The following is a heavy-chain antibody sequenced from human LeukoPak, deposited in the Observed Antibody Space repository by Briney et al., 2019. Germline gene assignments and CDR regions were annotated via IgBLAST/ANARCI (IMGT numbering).Heavy chain of an antibody. CDR2: ISYDGSNK. J-gene: IGHJ5*02. CDR3: AKFGGGSS. V-gene: IGHV3-30*18. CDR1: GFTFSSYG. Sequence: GGSLRLSCAASGFTFSSYGMHWVRQAPGKGLEWVAVISYDGSNKYYADSVKGRFTISRDNSKNTLYLQMNSLRAEDTAVYYCAKFGGGSSWGQGTLVTVSS. D-gene: IGHD2-15*01.